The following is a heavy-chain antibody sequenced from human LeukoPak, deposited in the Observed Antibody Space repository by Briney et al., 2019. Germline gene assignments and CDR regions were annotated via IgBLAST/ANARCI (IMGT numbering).Heavy chain of an antibody. CDR2: ISYDGSNK. D-gene: IGHD3-10*01. V-gene: IGHV3-30*03. CDR3: ARVLLWFGESFWFDP. J-gene: IGHJ5*02. Sequence: GGSLRLSCAASGFTFSSYGIHWVRQAPGKGLEWVAVISYDGSNKYYADSVKGRFTISRDNPKNTLYLQMNSLRAEDTAVYYCARVLLWFGESFWFDPWGQGTLVTVSS. CDR1: GFTFSSYG.